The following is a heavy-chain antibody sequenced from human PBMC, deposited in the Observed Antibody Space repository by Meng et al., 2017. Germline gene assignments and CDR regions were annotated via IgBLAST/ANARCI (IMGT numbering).Heavy chain of an antibody. CDR2: ISYDGSNK. Sequence: GESLKISCAASGFTFSSYAMHWVRQAPGKGLEWVAVISYDGSNKYYADSVKGRFTISRDNSKNTLYLQMNSLRAEDTAVYYCARGPHIVVVTAILVLVDYWGQGTLVTVSS. V-gene: IGHV3-30*01. CDR1: GFTFSSYA. J-gene: IGHJ4*02. D-gene: IGHD2-21*02. CDR3: ARGPHIVVVTAILVLVDY.